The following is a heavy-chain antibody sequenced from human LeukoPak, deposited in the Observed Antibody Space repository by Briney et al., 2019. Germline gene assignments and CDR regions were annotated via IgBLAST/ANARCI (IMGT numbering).Heavy chain of an antibody. D-gene: IGHD1-26*01. Sequence: PSETLSLTCTVFGGSISSYYWSWIRQPPGKGLEWIGYIYYSGSTNYNPSLKSRVTISVDTSKNQFSLKLSSVAAADTAVHYCARGQWELPDYWGQGTLVTVSS. CDR3: ARGQWELPDY. J-gene: IGHJ4*02. V-gene: IGHV4-59*01. CDR2: IYYSGST. CDR1: GGSISSYY.